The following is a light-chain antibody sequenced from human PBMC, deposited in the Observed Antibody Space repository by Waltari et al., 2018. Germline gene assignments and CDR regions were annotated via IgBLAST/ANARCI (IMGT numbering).Light chain of an antibody. CDR1: QSISTN. CDR2: GAS. J-gene: IGKJ2*01. Sequence: IVMPQSQATLSVSPGERATLPCRASQSISTNIAWYQQKPGQAPRHLIPGASTRATGSPGRCNGSGSGTEFTLTTSSLPSEDFAIYSCQHYNNWLPYTFGQRTKLEIK. CDR3: QHYNNWLPYT. V-gene: IGKV3-15*01.